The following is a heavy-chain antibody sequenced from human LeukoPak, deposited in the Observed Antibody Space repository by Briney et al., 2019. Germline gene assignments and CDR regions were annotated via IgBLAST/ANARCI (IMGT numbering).Heavy chain of an antibody. V-gene: IGHV4-39*07. CDR3: ARGVVVVPAAIYRHAFDI. Sequence: PSETLSLTCTVSGGSISSSSYYWGWIRQPPGKGLEWIGSIYYSGSTSYNPSLKSRVTISVDTSKNQFSLKLSSVAAADTAVYYCARGVVVVPAAIYRHAFDIWGQGTMVTVSS. D-gene: IGHD2-2*01. CDR1: GGSISSSSYY. J-gene: IGHJ3*02. CDR2: IYYSGST.